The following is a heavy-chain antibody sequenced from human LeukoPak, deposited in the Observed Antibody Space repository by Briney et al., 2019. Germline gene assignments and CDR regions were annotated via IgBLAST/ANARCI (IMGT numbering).Heavy chain of an antibody. V-gene: IGHV4-39*01. CDR1: GGSISSSSYY. CDR3: ARRGTGKNWFDP. J-gene: IGHJ5*02. D-gene: IGHD1-1*01. CDR2: IYYSGST. Sequence: PSETLSLTCTVSGGSISSSSYYWGWIRQPPGKGLEWIGSIYYSGSTYYNPSLKSRVTISVDTSKNQFSLKLSSVTAADTAVYYCARRGTGKNWFDPWGQGTLVTVSS.